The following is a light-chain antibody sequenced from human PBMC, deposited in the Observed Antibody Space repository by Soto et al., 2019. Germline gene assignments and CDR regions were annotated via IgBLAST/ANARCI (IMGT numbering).Light chain of an antibody. V-gene: IGKV1-5*03. Sequence: DIQMTQSPSTLSASVGDRVTITCRASQSISSWLAWYQQKPGKAPKLLIYKASSLESGVPSRFSGSGSGTEFTLTISSLQPDDVATYSCQQYNSYPRTFGQGTKLEIK. CDR1: QSISSW. CDR2: KAS. CDR3: QQYNSYPRT. J-gene: IGKJ2*02.